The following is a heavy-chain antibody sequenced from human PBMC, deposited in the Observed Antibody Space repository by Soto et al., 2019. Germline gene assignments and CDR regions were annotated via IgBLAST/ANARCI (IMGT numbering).Heavy chain of an antibody. CDR1: GYTFTKYG. CDR2: IGRHNGNI. Sequence: QVQLVQSGAELKRPGASVKVSCKAYGYTFTKYGVSWVRQAPGQGLEWIGWIGRHNGNINYSQKVQGRLTMTTDTATSTGYMKLRSLQSDDRAVYYCARDSVSGSDFSSAYNGRDFDNWAQGRLVTLAS. V-gene: IGHV1-18*04. CDR3: ARDSVSGSDFSSAYNGRDFDN. D-gene: IGHD3-3*01. J-gene: IGHJ4*02.